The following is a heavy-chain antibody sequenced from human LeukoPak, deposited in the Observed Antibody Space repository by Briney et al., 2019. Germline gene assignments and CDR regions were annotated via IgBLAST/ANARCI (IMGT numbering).Heavy chain of an antibody. CDR1: GGTFSSYA. D-gene: IGHD5-24*01. CDR3: ARDRRDGYNYFFDY. CDR2: IIPIFGTA. Sequence: SVKASCKASGGTFSSYAISWVRQAPGQGLEWMGRIIPIFGTANYAQKFQGRVTITTDESTSTAYMELSSLRSEDTAVYYCARDRRDGYNYFFDYWGQGTLVTVSS. J-gene: IGHJ4*02. V-gene: IGHV1-69*05.